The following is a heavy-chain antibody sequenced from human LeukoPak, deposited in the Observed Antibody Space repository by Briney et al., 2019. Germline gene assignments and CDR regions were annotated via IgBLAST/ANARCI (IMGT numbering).Heavy chain of an antibody. CDR1: GFSVSRNY. Sequence: GGSLRLSCAASGFSVSRNYMNWVRQAPGKGLEWVSVIFSGGSTYYADSVKGRFTISRDNSKNTLYLQMNSLRAEDTAVYYCARDGWLGDAFDIWGQGTMVTVSS. CDR2: IFSGGST. V-gene: IGHV3-53*01. CDR3: ARDGWLGDAFDI. J-gene: IGHJ3*02. D-gene: IGHD6-19*01.